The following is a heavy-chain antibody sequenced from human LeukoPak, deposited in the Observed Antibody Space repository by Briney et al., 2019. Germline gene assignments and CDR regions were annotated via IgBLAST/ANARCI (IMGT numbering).Heavy chain of an antibody. V-gene: IGHV3-30*03. CDR2: ISSDGSNK. D-gene: IGHD1-26*01. CDR1: GFTFSSYG. J-gene: IGHJ3*02. Sequence: GGSLRLSCAASGFTFSSYGMHWVRQAPGKGLEWVAVISSDGSNKYYAASVKGRFTISRDNSKNTLYLHMNSLRAEDTAVYYCALVPRGATGLGAFDIWGQGTMVTVSS. CDR3: ALVPRGATGLGAFDI.